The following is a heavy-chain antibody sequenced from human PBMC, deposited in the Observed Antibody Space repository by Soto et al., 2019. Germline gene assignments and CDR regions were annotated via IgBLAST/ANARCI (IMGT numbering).Heavy chain of an antibody. CDR2: INQSGSS. J-gene: IGHJ4*02. CDR3: ARERRVVGGYSSSWYYYFDS. D-gene: IGHD6-13*01. V-gene: IGHV4-34*02. CDR1: GGSFGTYF. Sequence: QVQLQQWGAGLLKPSETLSLTYSVDGGSFGTYFWTWVRQPPGKGLEWIGEINQSGSSSYHPSLESRVSISVDTSKKRFSLKLSSVTAADTAVYYCARERRVVGGYSSSWYYYFDSWGKGTLVT.